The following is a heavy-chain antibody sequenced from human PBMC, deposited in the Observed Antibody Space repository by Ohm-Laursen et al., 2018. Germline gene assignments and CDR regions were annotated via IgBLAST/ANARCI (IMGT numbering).Heavy chain of an antibody. CDR1: GFTFSSYA. J-gene: IGHJ1*01. CDR2: ISGNAEYT. V-gene: IGHV3-23*01. Sequence: SLRLSCAASGFTFSSYAMSWVRQAPGKGLEWVSAISGNAEYTYYADSLKGRFTISRDHSKNTLYLQMNSLRAEDTAVYYCATYASSSYNHANFHHWGQGTLVTVSS. CDR3: ATYASSSYNHANFHH. D-gene: IGHD3-10*01.